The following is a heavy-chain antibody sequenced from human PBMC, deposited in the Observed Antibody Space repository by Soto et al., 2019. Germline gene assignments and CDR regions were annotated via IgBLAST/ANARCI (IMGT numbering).Heavy chain of an antibody. CDR2: ISYDGSNK. D-gene: IGHD5-18*01. Sequence: QVQLVESGGGVVQPGRSLRLSCAASGFTFSSYGIHWVRQAPGKGLEWVAVISYDGSNKYYADSVKGRFTISRDNSKNTLYLQMNSLRVEDTAVYYCAKERYGQLWLEDYGMDVW. J-gene: IGHJ6*01. CDR1: GFTFSSYG. CDR3: AKERYGQLWLEDYGMDV. V-gene: IGHV3-30*18.